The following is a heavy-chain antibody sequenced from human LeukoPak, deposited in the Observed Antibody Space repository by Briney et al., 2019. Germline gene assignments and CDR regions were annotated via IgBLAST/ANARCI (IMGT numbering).Heavy chain of an antibody. V-gene: IGHV3-23*01. CDR1: GFTFSSYA. J-gene: IGHJ4*02. CDR2: ISGSGGST. Sequence: GRSLRLSCAASGFTFSSYAMSWVRQAPGKGLEWVSAISGSGGSTYYADSVKGRFTISRDNSKNTLYLQMNSLRAEDTAVYYCAKDRRSGWSDREYFDYWGQGTLVTVSS. CDR3: AKDRRSGWSDREYFDY. D-gene: IGHD6-19*01.